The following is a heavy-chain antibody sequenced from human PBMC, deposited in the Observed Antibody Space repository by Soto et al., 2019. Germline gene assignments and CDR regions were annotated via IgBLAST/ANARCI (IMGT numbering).Heavy chain of an antibody. CDR2: IYYSGST. CDR1: GCSISSGGYY. Sequence: SETLSLTCTVSGCSISSGGYYWSWIRQHPGKGLEWIGYIYYSGSTYYNPSLKSRVTISVDTSKNQFSLKLSSVTAADTAVYYCARAWRYCSGGSCYGNWFDPWGQGTLVTVSS. J-gene: IGHJ5*02. CDR3: ARAWRYCSGGSCYGNWFDP. D-gene: IGHD2-15*01. V-gene: IGHV4-31*03.